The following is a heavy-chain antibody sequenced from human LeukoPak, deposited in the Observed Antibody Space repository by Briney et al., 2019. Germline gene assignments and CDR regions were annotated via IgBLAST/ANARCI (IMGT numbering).Heavy chain of an antibody. CDR3: ARGRYCSSTSCPKWFDP. V-gene: IGHV4-30-4*01. Sequence: SETLSLTCTVSGGSISSGDYYWSWIRQPPGKGLEWIGYIYYSGSTYYNPSLKSRVTISVDTSKNQFSLKLSSVTAADTAVYYCARGRYCSSTSCPKWFDPWGQGTLVTVSS. J-gene: IGHJ5*02. CDR2: IYYSGST. D-gene: IGHD2-2*01. CDR1: GGSISSGDYY.